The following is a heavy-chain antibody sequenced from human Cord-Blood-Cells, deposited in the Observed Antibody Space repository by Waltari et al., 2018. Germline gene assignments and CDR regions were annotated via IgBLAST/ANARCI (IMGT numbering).Heavy chain of an antibody. V-gene: IGHV4-34*01. CDR1: GGSFSGYY. Sequence: QVHLQQWGAGLLKPSETLSLTSAVYGGSFSGYYWSWLPQPPGKGLEWIGEINHSGSTNYNPSLKSRVTISVDTSKNQFSLKLSSVTAADTAVYYCARAIGSSGWYFDYWGQGTLVTVSS. D-gene: IGHD6-19*01. CDR3: ARAIGSSGWYFDY. CDR2: INHSGST. J-gene: IGHJ4*02.